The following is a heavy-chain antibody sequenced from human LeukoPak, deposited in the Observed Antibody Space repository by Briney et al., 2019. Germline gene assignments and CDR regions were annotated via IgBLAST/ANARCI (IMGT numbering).Heavy chain of an antibody. CDR3: ARDRSGSYSPYYYYYMDV. CDR1: GGSISSGSYY. J-gene: IGHJ6*03. D-gene: IGHD1-26*01. Sequence: KPSQTLSLTCTVSGGSISSGSYYWSWIRQPAGKGLEWIGRIYTSGSTNYNPSLKSRVTISVDTSKIQFSLKLSSVTAADTAVYYCARDRSGSYSPYYYYYMDVWGKGTTVTVSS. V-gene: IGHV4-61*02. CDR2: IYTSGST.